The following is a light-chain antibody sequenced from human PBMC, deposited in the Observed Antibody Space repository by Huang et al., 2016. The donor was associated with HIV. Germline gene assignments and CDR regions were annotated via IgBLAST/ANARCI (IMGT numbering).Light chain of an antibody. V-gene: IGKV1-39*01. J-gene: IGKJ5*01. CDR2: AAS. CDR3: QQSYRTPT. Sequence: DIQMTQSPTSLSASVGDRVTITCRPSQSISTHLNWYHQRPGKAPKLLIYAASSLQSGVPLRFSGSGSVTNFTLTITSLHPDVLGTYYCQQSYRTPTFGLGTRLEIE. CDR1: QSISTH.